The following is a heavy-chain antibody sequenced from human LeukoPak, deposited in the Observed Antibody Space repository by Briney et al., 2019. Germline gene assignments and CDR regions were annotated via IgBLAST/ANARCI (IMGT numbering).Heavy chain of an antibody. V-gene: IGHV3-30*02. J-gene: IGHJ4*02. Sequence: GGSLRLSCAASGFTFSNYDMHWVRQAPGEGLEWVAFIRYDATNKYYADSVKGRFTISRDNSKNTLYLQMNSLRAEDTAVYYCAKDQVGANCFDYWGQGTLVTLSS. D-gene: IGHD1-26*01. CDR2: IRYDATNK. CDR3: AKDQVGANCFDY. CDR1: GFTFSNYD.